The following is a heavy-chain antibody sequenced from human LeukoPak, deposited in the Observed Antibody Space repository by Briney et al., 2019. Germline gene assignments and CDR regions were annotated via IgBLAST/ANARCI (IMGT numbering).Heavy chain of an antibody. D-gene: IGHD3-10*01. V-gene: IGHV3-9*01. CDR1: GFTFDDYA. Sequence: PGGSLRLSCVASGFTFDDYAMHWVRQAPGKGLEWVSGISWNSGSIGYADSVKGRFTISRDNAKNSLYLQMNSLRAEDTALYYCAKDLWVDYYGSAKNNMDVWGQGTTVSVSS. CDR3: AKDLWVDYYGSAKNNMDV. J-gene: IGHJ6*02. CDR2: ISWNSGSI.